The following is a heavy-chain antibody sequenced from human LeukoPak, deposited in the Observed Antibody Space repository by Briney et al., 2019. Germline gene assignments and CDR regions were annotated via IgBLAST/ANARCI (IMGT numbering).Heavy chain of an antibody. J-gene: IGHJ2*01. D-gene: IGHD6-19*01. CDR1: GFTFSDYY. CDR2: ISSSGSTI. Sequence: AGGSLRLSCAASGFTFSDYYMSWIRQAPGKGLEWVSYISSSGSTIYYADSVKGRFTISRDNAKNSLYLQMNSLRVEDTAEYYCAKTLRESSGREYFDLWGRGTLVTVSS. V-gene: IGHV3-11*01. CDR3: AKTLRESSGREYFDL.